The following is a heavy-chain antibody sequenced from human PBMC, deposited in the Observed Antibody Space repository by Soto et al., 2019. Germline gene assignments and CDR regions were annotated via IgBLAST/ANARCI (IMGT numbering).Heavy chain of an antibody. CDR1: GGSISSGGYY. CDR2: IYYSGST. J-gene: IGHJ5*02. D-gene: IGHD6-13*01. V-gene: IGHV4-31*03. CDR3: ARGPTLAAAGTGWFDP. Sequence: QVQLQESGPGLVKPSQTLSLTCTVSGGSISSGGYYWSWIRQHPGKGLEWIGYIYYSGSTYYNPPLKSRVTTSXXTXKXQFSLKLSSVTAADTAVYYCARGPTLAAAGTGWFDPWGQGTLVTVSS.